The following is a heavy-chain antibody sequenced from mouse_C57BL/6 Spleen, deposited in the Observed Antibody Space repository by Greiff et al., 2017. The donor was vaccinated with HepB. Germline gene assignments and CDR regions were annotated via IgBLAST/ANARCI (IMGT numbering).Heavy chain of an antibody. D-gene: IGHD1-1*01. CDR2: IDPSDSET. CDR3: ARGTYYGSSGGYAMDY. J-gene: IGHJ4*01. CDR1: GYTFTSYW. Sequence: VQLQQPGAELVRPGSSVKLSCKASGYTFTSYWMHWVKHRPIQGLEWIGNIDPSDSETHYNQKFKDKATLTVDKSSSTAYMQLSSLTSEDSAVYYCARGTYYGSSGGYAMDYWGQGTSVTVSS. V-gene: IGHV1-52*01.